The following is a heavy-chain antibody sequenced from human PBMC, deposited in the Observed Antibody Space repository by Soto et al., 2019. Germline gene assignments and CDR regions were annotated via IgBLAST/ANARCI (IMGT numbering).Heavy chain of an antibody. CDR2: IHSGGT. D-gene: IGHD2-2*01. J-gene: IGHJ1*01. V-gene: IGHV3-23*01. CDR1: GFTFINFA. Sequence: EVQLLESGGGLVQPGGSLRLSCAASGFTFINFAMSWVRQAPGKGLEWVSTIHSGGTYYADSVRGRFTISRDNSKNTLSLQMNSLRAEDTAVYYCAKATHNAEGGYCRSTSCAPEYFQNWGQGTLVSVSS. CDR3: AKATHNAEGGYCRSTSCAPEYFQN.